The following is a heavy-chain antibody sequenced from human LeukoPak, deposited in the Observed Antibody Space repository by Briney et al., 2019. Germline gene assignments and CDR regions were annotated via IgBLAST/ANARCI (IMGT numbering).Heavy chain of an antibody. Sequence: PGGSLRLSCAASGFTFSSYSMNWVRQAPGKGLEWVSYISSSSSTIYYADSVKGRFTISRDNAKNSLYLQMNSLRAEDTAVYYCARSRSSIAARGYYYMDVWGKGTTVTVSS. J-gene: IGHJ6*03. D-gene: IGHD6-6*01. CDR2: ISSSSSTI. CDR1: GFTFSSYS. CDR3: ARSRSSIAARGYYYMDV. V-gene: IGHV3-48*01.